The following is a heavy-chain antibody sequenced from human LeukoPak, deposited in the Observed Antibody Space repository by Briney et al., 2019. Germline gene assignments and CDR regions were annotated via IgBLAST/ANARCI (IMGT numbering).Heavy chain of an antibody. Sequence: SETLSLTCTVSGGSISSSSYYWGWIRQPPGKGLEWIGRIYYSGSTYYNPSLKSRVTISVDTSKNPFSLRLSSVTAADTAVYYCARQNPPLYYYYYMDVWGKGTTVTVSS. CDR3: ARQNPPLYYYYYMDV. V-gene: IGHV4-39*01. CDR2: IYYSGST. CDR1: GGSISSSSYY. J-gene: IGHJ6*03.